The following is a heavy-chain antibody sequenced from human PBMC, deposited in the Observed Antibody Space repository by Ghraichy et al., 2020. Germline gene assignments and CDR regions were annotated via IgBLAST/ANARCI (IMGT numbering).Heavy chain of an antibody. J-gene: IGHJ5*02. CDR1: GYAFTDYP. D-gene: IGHD1-26*01. V-gene: IGHV1-3*01. CDR2: INAGNGVT. CDR3: ARGVPQWEVLQKWVDP. Sequence: ASVKVSCRASGYAFTDYPIHWVRLAPGQRLEWVGNINAGNGVTIYSENFQGRLTFTTDPSARTVYMELSSLRSDDTALYYCARGVPQWEVLQKWVDPWGQGTLVTVSS.